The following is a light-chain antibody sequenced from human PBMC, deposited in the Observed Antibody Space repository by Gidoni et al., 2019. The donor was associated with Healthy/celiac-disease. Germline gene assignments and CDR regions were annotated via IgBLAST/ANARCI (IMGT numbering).Light chain of an antibody. V-gene: IGKV3-20*01. CDR1: HSVSSSY. Sequence: IVLTPSPGTLSLSPGERATHSCRASHSVSSSYLAWYQQKPGQAPRLLIYGASSRDTGIPDRFSGSGSGTDFPLTISRLEPEDFAVYYCQQYGSSPLTFGQGTKVDIK. J-gene: IGKJ1*01. CDR2: GAS. CDR3: QQYGSSPLT.